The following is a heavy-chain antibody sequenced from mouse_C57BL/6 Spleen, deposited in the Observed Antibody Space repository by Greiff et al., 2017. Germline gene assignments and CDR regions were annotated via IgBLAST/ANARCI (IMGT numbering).Heavy chain of an antibody. Sequence: VKLQESGPELVKPGASVKISCTASGYAFSGSWMNWVKQRPGKGLEWIGRIYPGDGDTNYNGKFTGKAPLTADKSSSTAYMQLCSLTSEDSAVYFCARAVYGNSSYYFDYWGQGTTLTVSS. CDR2: IYPGDGDT. J-gene: IGHJ2*01. V-gene: IGHV1-82*01. CDR3: ARAVYGNSSYYFDY. CDR1: GYAFSGSW. D-gene: IGHD1-1*01.